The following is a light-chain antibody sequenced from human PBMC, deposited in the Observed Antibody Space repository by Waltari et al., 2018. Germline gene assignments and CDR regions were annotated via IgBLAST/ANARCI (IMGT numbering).Light chain of an antibody. CDR2: VVS. V-gene: IGLV2-14*01. CDR1: SSDVGGYNY. Sequence: QSALTQPASVSGSPGQSITISCTGTSSDVGGYNYVSWYQQHPGKAPKLIIYVVSNRPSGVSNRFSGSKSGTTASLTISGLQAEDEADYYCSSYTSSSTVVFGGGTKLTVL. J-gene: IGLJ2*01. CDR3: SSYTSSSTVV.